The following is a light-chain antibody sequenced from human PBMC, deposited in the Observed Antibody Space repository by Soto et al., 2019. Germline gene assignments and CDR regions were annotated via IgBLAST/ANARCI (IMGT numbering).Light chain of an antibody. CDR2: EVN. CDR3: SSYTGIKNLVI. Sequence: QSALTQPPSASGSPGQSVTISCTGTSSDVGGYKYVSWYQQHPGKAPKLMIFEVNKLPSGVPDRFSGSKSGTTASLTVSGLYDEEEADYYCSSYTGIKNLVIFGTGTKLTVL. V-gene: IGLV2-8*01. CDR1: SSDVGGYKY. J-gene: IGLJ1*01.